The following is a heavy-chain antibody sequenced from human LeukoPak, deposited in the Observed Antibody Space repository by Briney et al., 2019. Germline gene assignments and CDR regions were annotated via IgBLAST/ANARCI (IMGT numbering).Heavy chain of an antibody. CDR2: INPSGGST. J-gene: IGHJ3*02. CDR3: ARAGSGSYDAFDI. CDR1: GYTFTSYY. Sequence: ASVKASCKASGYTFTSYYMHWVRQAPGQGLEWMGIINPSGGSTSYAQKFQGRVTMTRDTSISTAYMELSRLRSDDTAVYYCARAGSGSYDAFDIWGQGTMVTVSS. D-gene: IGHD3-10*01. V-gene: IGHV1-46*01.